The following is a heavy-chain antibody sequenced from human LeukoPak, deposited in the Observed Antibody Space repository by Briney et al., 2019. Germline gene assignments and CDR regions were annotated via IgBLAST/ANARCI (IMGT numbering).Heavy chain of an antibody. CDR3: ARVPIKGRWFDP. Sequence: PSETLSLTCTVSGGSISSSSYYWGWIRQPPGKGLEWIGSIYYSGSTYYNPSLKSRVTISVDTSKNQFSLKLSSVTAADTAVYYCARVPIKGRWFDPWGQGTPVTVSS. CDR1: GGSISSSSYY. V-gene: IGHV4-39*01. J-gene: IGHJ5*02. D-gene: IGHD3-9*01. CDR2: IYYSGST.